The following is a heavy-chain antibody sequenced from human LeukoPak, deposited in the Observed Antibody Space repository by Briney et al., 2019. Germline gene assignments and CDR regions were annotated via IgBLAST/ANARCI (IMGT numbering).Heavy chain of an antibody. J-gene: IGHJ3*02. Sequence: GGSLRLSCAASGFTFSSYAMSWVRQAPGKGLEWVSAIGGSGGSTYYADSVKGRFTISRDNSKNTLYLQMNSLRAEDTAVYYCAKGIAAAGTRYAFDIWGQGTMVTVSS. V-gene: IGHV3-23*01. CDR2: IGGSGGST. CDR1: GFTFSSYA. D-gene: IGHD6-13*01. CDR3: AKGIAAAGTRYAFDI.